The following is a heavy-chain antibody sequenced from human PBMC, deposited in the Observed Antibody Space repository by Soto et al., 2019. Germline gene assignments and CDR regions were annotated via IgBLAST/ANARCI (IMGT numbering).Heavy chain of an antibody. J-gene: IGHJ4*02. CDR2: IYHSGST. V-gene: IGHV4-30-2*01. CDR3: ARVVVVVAAIDY. D-gene: IGHD2-15*01. CDR1: GGSISSGGYS. Sequence: PSETLSLTCAVSGGSISSGGYSWSWIRQPPGKGLEWIGYIYHSGSTYYNPSLKSRVTISVDRSKNQFSLKLSSVTAADTAVYYCARVVVVVAAIDYWGQGTLVTVSS.